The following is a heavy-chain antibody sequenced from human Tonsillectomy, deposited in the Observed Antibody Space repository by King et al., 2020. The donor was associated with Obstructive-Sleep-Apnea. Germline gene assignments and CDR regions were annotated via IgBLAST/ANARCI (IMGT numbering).Heavy chain of an antibody. CDR1: GGSISSYY. CDR3: ARSLLDQYYYDTTGGWFDP. CDR2: IYYSGST. V-gene: IGHV4-59*01. J-gene: IGHJ5*02. D-gene: IGHD3-22*01. Sequence: QLQESGPGLVKPSETLSLTCTVSGGSISSYYWSWIRQPPGKGLEWIGYIYYSGSTNYNPSLKSRVTISVDPSKNQFSLKLSSVTAADTAVYYCARSLLDQYYYDTTGGWFDPWGQGTLVTVSS.